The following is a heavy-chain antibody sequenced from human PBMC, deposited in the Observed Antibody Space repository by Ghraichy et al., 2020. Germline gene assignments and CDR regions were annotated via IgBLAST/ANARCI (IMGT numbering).Heavy chain of an antibody. CDR2: ISSSSSYI. V-gene: IGHV3-21*01. CDR3: ARDPTRGYGMDV. CDR1: GFTFSSYS. Sequence: GGSLRLSCAASGFTFSSYSMNWVRQAPGKGLEWVSSISSSSSYIYYADSVKGRFTISRDNAKNSLYLQMNSLRAEDTAVYYCARDPTRGYGMDVWGQGTTVTVSS. D-gene: IGHD3-10*01. J-gene: IGHJ6*02.